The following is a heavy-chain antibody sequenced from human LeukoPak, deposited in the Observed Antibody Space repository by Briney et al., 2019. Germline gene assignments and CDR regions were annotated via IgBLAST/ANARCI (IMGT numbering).Heavy chain of an antibody. CDR2: IKQDGSEK. Sequence: GGSLRLSCAASGFTFSSYWMIWVRQAPGKGLEWVANIKQDGSEKYYVDSVKGRFTISRDNAKNSLYLQMNSLRAEDTAVYYCARCYGSGSYDWFDPWGQGTLVTVSS. D-gene: IGHD3-10*01. CDR3: ARCYGSGSYDWFDP. V-gene: IGHV3-7*01. J-gene: IGHJ5*02. CDR1: GFTFSSYW.